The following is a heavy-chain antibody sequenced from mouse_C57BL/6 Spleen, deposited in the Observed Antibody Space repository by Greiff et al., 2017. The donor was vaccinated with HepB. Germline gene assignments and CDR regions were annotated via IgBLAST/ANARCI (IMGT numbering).Heavy chain of an antibody. CDR2: IRSKSNNYAT. J-gene: IGHJ3*01. V-gene: IGHV10-1*01. D-gene: IGHD2-1*01. CDR3: VGGNPWFAY. Sequence: EVKLVESGGGLVQPKGSLKLSCAASGFSFNTYAMNWVRQAPGKGLEWVARIRSKSNNYATYYADSVKDRFTISRDDSESMLYLQMNNLKTEDTAMYYCVGGNPWFAYWGQGTLVTVSA. CDR1: GFSFNTYA.